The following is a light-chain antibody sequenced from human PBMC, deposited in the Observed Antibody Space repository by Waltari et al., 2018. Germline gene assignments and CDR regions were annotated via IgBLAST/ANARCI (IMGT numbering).Light chain of an antibody. V-gene: IGKV3-20*01. Sequence: EVVLTQSPGTLSLPPGEGATLSCRASQSISHYLAWYQQKPGQAPRLLIYHASSRATGIPDRFSGSGSGTDFSLTISRLEPEDFAVYYCQHYVNLPATFGQGTKVEI. CDR3: QHYVNLPAT. CDR2: HAS. CDR1: QSISHY. J-gene: IGKJ1*01.